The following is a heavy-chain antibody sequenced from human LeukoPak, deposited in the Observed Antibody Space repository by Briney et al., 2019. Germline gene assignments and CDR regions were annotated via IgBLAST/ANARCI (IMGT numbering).Heavy chain of an antibody. CDR3: AKSGSGAPVDY. D-gene: IGHD6-25*01. CDR1: GFTFSSYG. V-gene: IGHV3-30*18. CDR2: ISYDGSNK. J-gene: IGHJ4*02. Sequence: GGSLRLSCAASGFTFSSYGMHWVRQAPGKGLEWVAVISYDGSNKYYADSVKGRFTISRDNSKNTLYLQMNSLRAEDTAVYYCAKSGSGAPVDYRGQGTLVTVSS.